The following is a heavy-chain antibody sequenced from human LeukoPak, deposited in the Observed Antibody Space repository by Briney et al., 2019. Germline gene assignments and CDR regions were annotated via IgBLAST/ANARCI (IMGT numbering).Heavy chain of an antibody. V-gene: IGHV1-69*13. J-gene: IGHJ4*02. CDR2: IIPIFGTA. Sequence: SVKVSCKASGGTFSSYAISWVRQAPGQGLEWMGGIIPIFGTANYAQKFQGKVTITADESTSTAYMELSSLRSEDTAVYYCARDRGLSGYDLDYWGQGTLVTVSS. D-gene: IGHD5-12*01. CDR3: ARDRGLSGYDLDY. CDR1: GGTFSSYA.